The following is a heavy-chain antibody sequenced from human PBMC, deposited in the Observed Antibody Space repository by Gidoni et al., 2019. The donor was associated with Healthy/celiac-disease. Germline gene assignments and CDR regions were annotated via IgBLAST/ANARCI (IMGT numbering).Heavy chain of an antibody. Sequence: QVQLVQSGAEVKKPGASVKVSCKASGYTFTSYYMHWVRQAPGQGLEWMGIINPSGGSTSYAQKFQGRVTMTRDTSTSTVYMELSSLRSEDTAVYYCAGKHIRGYGAFDIWGQGTMVTVSS. CDR1: GYTFTSYY. J-gene: IGHJ3*02. D-gene: IGHD5-18*01. CDR2: INPSGGST. CDR3: AGKHIRGYGAFDI. V-gene: IGHV1-46*03.